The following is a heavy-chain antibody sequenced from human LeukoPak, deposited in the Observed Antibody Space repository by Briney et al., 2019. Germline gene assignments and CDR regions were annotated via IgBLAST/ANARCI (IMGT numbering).Heavy chain of an antibody. D-gene: IGHD3-22*01. V-gene: IGHV4-34*01. CDR1: GGSFSGYY. J-gene: IGHJ6*02. CDR3: ARGPQSDYDSSGYYYYYYGVDV. CDR2: INHSGST. Sequence: PSETLSLTCAVYGGSFSGYYWSWIRQPPGKGLEWIGEINHSGSTNYNPSLKSRVTISVDTSKNQFSLKLSSVTAADTAVYYCARGPQSDYDSSGYYYYYYGVDVWGQGTTVTVSS.